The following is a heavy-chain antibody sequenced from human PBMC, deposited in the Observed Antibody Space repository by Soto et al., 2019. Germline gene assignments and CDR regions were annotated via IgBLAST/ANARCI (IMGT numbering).Heavy chain of an antibody. CDR3: ARDGYNWNAGYYYYYGMDV. D-gene: IGHD1-20*01. CDR1: GFTVSSNY. V-gene: IGHV3-53*01. Sequence: GSLRLSCAASGFTVSSNYMSWVRQAPGKGLEWVSVIYSGGSTYYADSVKGRFTISRDNSKNTLYLQMNSLRAEDTAVYYCARDGYNWNAGYYYYYGMDVWGQGTTVTVSS. J-gene: IGHJ6*02. CDR2: IYSGGST.